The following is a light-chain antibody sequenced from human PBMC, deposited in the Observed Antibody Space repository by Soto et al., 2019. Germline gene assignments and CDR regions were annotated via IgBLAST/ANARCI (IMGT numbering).Light chain of an antibody. CDR3: SAYAGSNTFV. J-gene: IGLJ1*01. CDR2: EVT. V-gene: IGLV2-8*01. CDR1: SRDVGGYYF. Sequence: QSVLTQPPSAPGSPGQSVTISCTGTSRDVGGYYFVSWYQQHPGKAPKLIIYEVTKRPSGVPDRFSASRSGNTASLTVSGLQTEDEADYYCSAYAGSNTFVFGTGTKVTV.